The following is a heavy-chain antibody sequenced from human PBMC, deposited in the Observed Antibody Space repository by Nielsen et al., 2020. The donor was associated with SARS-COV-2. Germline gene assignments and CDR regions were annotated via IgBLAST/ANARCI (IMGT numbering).Heavy chain of an antibody. J-gene: IGHJ5*01. V-gene: IGHV4-30-2*01. D-gene: IGHD3-9*01. CDR2: ISHSGSA. Sequence: LRLSCAVSGASISSSTYSWSWVRQPPGKGLEWIGYISHSGSAYYSPSLKSRVTVSLDRSNNQFSLKLTSVTAADTAVYYCARADILTGFDSWGQGIPVTVSS. CDR1: GASISSSTYS. CDR3: ARADILTGFDS.